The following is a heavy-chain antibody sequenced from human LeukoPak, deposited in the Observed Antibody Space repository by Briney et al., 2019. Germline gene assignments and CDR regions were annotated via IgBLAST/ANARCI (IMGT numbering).Heavy chain of an antibody. CDR3: ARGGLYSSGWYLDY. D-gene: IGHD6-19*01. V-gene: IGHV3-74*01. Sequence: PGGSLRLSCAASGFTFSSYWMHWVRQAPGKGLVWVSRINSDGSSTSYADSVKGRFTVSRDNAKNTLYLQMNSLRAEDTAVYYCARGGLYSSGWYLDYWGQGTLVTVSS. J-gene: IGHJ4*02. CDR2: INSDGSST. CDR1: GFTFSSYW.